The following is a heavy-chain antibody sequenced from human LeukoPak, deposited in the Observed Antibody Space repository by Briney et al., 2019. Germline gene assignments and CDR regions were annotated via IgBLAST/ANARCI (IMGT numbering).Heavy chain of an antibody. J-gene: IGHJ4*02. V-gene: IGHV4-34*01. Sequence: SETLSLTCAVYGGSFSGYYWSWIRQPPGKGLEWIGEINHSGSTNYNPSLKSRVTISVDTSKNQFSLKLSSVTAADTAVYYCARTVAVATHYFDYWGQGTLVTVSS. CDR2: INHSGST. CDR3: ARTVAVATHYFDY. D-gene: IGHD5-12*01. CDR1: GGSFSGYY.